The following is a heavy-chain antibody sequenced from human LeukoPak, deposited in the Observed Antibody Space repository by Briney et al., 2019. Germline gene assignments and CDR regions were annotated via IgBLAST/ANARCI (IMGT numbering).Heavy chain of an antibody. V-gene: IGHV3-21*01. J-gene: IGHJ4*02. D-gene: IGHD1-14*01. CDR1: GFTFSSDS. CDR3: AVGDNPGALDY. CDR2: ISSGSNYI. Sequence: GGSLRLSCAVSGFTFSSDSMNWVRQAPGKGLEWVSSISSGSNYIYYADSVKGRFTISRDNAKNTLYLQMNSLRAEDTAVYYCAVGDNPGALDYWGQGTLVTVSS.